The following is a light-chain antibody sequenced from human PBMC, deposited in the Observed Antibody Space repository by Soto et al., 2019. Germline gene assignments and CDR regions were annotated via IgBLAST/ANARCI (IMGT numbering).Light chain of an antibody. CDR1: SSNIGAGFD. Sequence: QSALTQPPSVSGAPGQTVTISCTGRSSNIGAGFDVHWYQQLPGSAPKLLIYANTNRPSGVPDRFSGSKSGTSASLVLTGLQAEDEGDYYCQSYDSSLSGSRVFGTGTKLTVL. J-gene: IGLJ1*01. CDR2: ANT. V-gene: IGLV1-40*01. CDR3: QSYDSSLSGSRV.